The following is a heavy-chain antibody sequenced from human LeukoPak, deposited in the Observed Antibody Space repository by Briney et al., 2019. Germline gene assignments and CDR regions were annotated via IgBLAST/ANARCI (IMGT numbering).Heavy chain of an antibody. Sequence: PGGSLRLSCAASGFTFSSYAMHWVRQAPGKGLEWVAVISYDGSNKYYADSVKGRFTISRDNSKNMLYLQTNSLRAEDTAVYYCARAQDAPDFWSGYPGYWGQGTLVTVSS. V-gene: IGHV3-30-3*01. J-gene: IGHJ4*02. CDR1: GFTFSSYA. D-gene: IGHD3-3*01. CDR3: ARAQDAPDFWSGYPGY. CDR2: ISYDGSNK.